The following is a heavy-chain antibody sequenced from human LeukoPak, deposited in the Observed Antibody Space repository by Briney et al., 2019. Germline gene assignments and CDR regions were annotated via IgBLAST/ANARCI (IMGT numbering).Heavy chain of an antibody. D-gene: IGHD2-2*01. V-gene: IGHV3-23*01. CDR2: ISGSGDST. Sequence: PGGSLRLSCAASGFTVSSNYMTWVRQAPGKGLEWVSTISGSGDSTYYADSVKGRFSISRDKSKNTEYLQMNSLRAEDTAVYYCAKEGGGVYCSSTSCLNYFDNWGQGTLITVSS. J-gene: IGHJ4*02. CDR3: AKEGGGVYCSSTSCLNYFDN. CDR1: GFTVSSNY.